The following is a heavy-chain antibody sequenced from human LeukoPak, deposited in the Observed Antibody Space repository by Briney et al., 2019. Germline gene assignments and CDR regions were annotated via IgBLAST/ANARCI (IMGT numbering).Heavy chain of an antibody. CDR1: GGTFSSYA. V-gene: IGHV1-69*01. D-gene: IGHD6-13*01. CDR2: IIPIFGTA. CDR3: ARGIVKIIRNSSSWYLLRFDP. J-gene: IGHJ5*02. Sequence: SVKVSCKASGGTFSSYAISWVRQAPGQGLEWMGGIIPIFGTANYAQKYQGRVTITADESTSTAYMELSSLRSEDTAVYYCARGIVKIIRNSSSWYLLRFDPWGQGTLVTVSS.